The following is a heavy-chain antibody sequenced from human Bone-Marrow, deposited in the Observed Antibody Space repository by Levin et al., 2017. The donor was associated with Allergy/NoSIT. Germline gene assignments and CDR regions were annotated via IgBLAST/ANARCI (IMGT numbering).Heavy chain of an antibody. D-gene: IGHD5-12*01. V-gene: IGHV4-30-4*01. CDR3: ARKKNGDDGGYYFDS. CDR2: IYYTGTT. J-gene: IGHJ4*02. CDR1: HGSVNSGDFY. Sequence: SETLSLTCTVSHGSVNSGDFYWSWIRQSPGKGLEWIGYIYYTGTTTYNPSLTSRITISVDTSKNQFSLKLSSVTAADTAVYFCARKKNGDDGGYYFDSWGQGILATVSS.